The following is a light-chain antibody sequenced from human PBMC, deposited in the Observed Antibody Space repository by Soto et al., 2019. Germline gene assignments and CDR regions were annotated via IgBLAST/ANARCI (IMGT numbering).Light chain of an antibody. CDR1: RGITNW. J-gene: IGKJ1*01. Sequence: DIQMTQSPSSVSASVGDRVTITCRASRGITNWLAWYQQKPGRAPRLLLYAASTLQSGVPSRFNGGGSWTEFTLTISSLQPEDFATYYCQQTDNFPRTFGQGTKVEIK. V-gene: IGKV1-12*01. CDR2: AAS. CDR3: QQTDNFPRT.